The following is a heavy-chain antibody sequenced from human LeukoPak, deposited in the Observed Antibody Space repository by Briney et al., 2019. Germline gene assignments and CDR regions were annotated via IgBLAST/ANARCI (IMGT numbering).Heavy chain of an antibody. V-gene: IGHV3-33*01. D-gene: IGHD5-12*01. Sequence: GGSLRLSCAASGFTFSSYGMHGVRQAPGKGLEGVAVIWYDGSNKYYADSVKGRFTISRDNSKNTLDLQMNSLRAEDTAVYYCARDVMATIEFDYWGQGTLVTVSS. CDR3: ARDVMATIEFDY. J-gene: IGHJ4*02. CDR1: GFTFSSYG. CDR2: IWYDGSNK.